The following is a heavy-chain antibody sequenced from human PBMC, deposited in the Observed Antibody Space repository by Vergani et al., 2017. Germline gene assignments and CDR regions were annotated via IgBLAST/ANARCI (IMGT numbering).Heavy chain of an antibody. CDR2: MYTSGSV. Sequence: QVQLQESGPGLVKPSETLSLTCTVSGGSISSYYWSWIRQPAGKGLEWIGRMYTSGSVNYNASLKSRVTMSVDTSKNQFSLKLSSVTAADTAVYYCAREDDDPDDCYVYYYMDVWGKGTTVTVSS. V-gene: IGHV4-4*07. CDR1: GGSISSYY. J-gene: IGHJ6*03. D-gene: IGHD2-21*02. CDR3: AREDDDPDDCYVYYYMDV.